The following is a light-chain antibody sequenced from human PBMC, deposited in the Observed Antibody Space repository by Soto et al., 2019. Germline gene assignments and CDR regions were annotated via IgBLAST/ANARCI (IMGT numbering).Light chain of an antibody. CDR1: QSVSNNY. CDR2: GAS. CDR3: QQYGNSPAT. Sequence: EIVLTQSPGTLSLSPGERATLSCRASQSVSNNYLAWYQQKPGQAPRLLIYGASTRATGIPARFSGSGSGTEFTLTINSLQSEDFAVYYCQQYGNSPATFGQGTKVDIK. V-gene: IGKV3-20*01. J-gene: IGKJ1*01.